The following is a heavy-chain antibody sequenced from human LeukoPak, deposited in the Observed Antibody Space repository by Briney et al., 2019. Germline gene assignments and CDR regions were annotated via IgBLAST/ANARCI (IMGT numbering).Heavy chain of an antibody. CDR1: GFMFGDDN. CDR3: AREPPGNYDSSGHYYAYFDC. CDR2: ISSGSSTI. V-gene: IGHV3-48*02. D-gene: IGHD3-22*01. J-gene: IGHJ4*02. Sequence: GGSLRLSCAASGFMFGDDNMNWVRQAPGKGLGWVSYISSGSSTIYYADSVEGRFTISRDNAKNSLYLQLNSLTDEDTAVYYCAREPPGNYDSSGHYYAYFDCWGQGTLVTVSS.